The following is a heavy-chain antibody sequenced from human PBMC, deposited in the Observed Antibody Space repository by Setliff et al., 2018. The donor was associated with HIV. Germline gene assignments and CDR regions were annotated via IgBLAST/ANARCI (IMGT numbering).Heavy chain of an antibody. CDR3: ARDGYYNSWSGYGYYYYYMDV. CDR1: GYTFTSYH. D-gene: IGHD3-3*01. CDR2: INPSGGTI. J-gene: IGHJ6*03. Sequence: ASVKVSCKASGYTFTSYHMHWVRQAPGQGLEWMGIINPSGGTISYAQKFQGRVTMTGDTSTSTVYMELSSLRSEDTAVYYCARDGYYNSWSGYGYYYYYMDVWGKGTTVTVSS. V-gene: IGHV1-46*01.